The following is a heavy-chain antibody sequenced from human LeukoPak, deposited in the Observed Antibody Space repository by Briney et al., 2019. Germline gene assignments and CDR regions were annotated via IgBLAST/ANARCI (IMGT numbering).Heavy chain of an antibody. CDR2: ISWDGGST. CDR1: GLTFDDYT. CDR3: AKNDREGGHYFDY. Sequence: GGSLRLSCAASGLTFDDYTMHWVRQAPGKGLEWVSLISWDGGSTYYADSVKGRFTISRDNSKNTLYLQMNSLRAEDTAVYYCAKNDREGGHYFDYWGQGTLVTVSS. D-gene: IGHD3-16*01. J-gene: IGHJ4*02. V-gene: IGHV3-43*01.